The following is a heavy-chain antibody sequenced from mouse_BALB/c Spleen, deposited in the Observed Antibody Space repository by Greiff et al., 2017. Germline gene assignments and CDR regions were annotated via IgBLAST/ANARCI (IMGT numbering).Heavy chain of an antibody. D-gene: IGHD4-1*01. V-gene: IGHV1-7*01. J-gene: IGHJ2*01. CDR3: ARTSGTWDFDY. CDR2: INPSTGYT. Sequence: QVQLQQSGAELAKPGASVKMSCKASGYTFTSYWMHWVKQRPGQGLEWIGYINPSTGYTEYNQKFKDKATLTADKSSSTAYMQLSSLTSEDSAVYYCARTSGTWDFDYWGQGTTLTVSS. CDR1: GYTFTSYW.